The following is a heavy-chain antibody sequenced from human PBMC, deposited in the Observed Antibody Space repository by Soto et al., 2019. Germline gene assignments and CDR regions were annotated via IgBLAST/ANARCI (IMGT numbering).Heavy chain of an antibody. J-gene: IGHJ4*02. CDR1: GFTFSSYW. D-gene: IGHD2-2*01. V-gene: IGHV3-74*01. CDR2: INSDGSST. Sequence: GGSLRLSCAASGFTFSSYWMHWVRQAPGKGLVWVSRINSDGSSTSYADSVKGRFTISRDNTKNTLYLQMNSLRAEDTAVYYCARDIVVVPAAMFDYWGQGTLVTVSS. CDR3: ARDIVVVPAAMFDY.